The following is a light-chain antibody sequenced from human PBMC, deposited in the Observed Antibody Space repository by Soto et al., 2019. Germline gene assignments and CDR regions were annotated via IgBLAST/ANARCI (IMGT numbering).Light chain of an antibody. V-gene: IGKV3D-15*01. CDR1: QSVSSN. J-gene: IGKJ1*01. CDR2: GAS. Sequence: EIVMTQSPANLSMSPWERATLSCRASQSVSSNLAWYQQKPGQAPRLLIYGASTKATGVPDRFSGSGSGTDFTLTISELEPEDLAVYYCQHYDWSLTWTVGQGTKVDIK. CDR3: QHYDWSLTWT.